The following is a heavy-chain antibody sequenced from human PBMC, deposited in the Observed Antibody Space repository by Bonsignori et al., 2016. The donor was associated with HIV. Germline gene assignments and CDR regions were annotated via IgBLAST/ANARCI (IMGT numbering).Heavy chain of an antibody. CDR3: ARVFLAHHDSSGYDGFDI. Sequence: GSLRLSCIVSGGSISNYYWSWIRQPPGKGPEWIGYIYYSGSSTRNPSLKSRVTISVDTSKNQFSLKLSSVTAADTAVYYCARVFLAHHDSSGYDGFDIWGQGTLVTVSS. D-gene: IGHD3-22*01. CDR1: GGSISNYY. J-gene: IGHJ3*02. V-gene: IGHV4-59*01. CDR2: IYYSGSS.